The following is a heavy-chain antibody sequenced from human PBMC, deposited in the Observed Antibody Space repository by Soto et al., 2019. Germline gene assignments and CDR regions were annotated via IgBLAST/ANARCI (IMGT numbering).Heavy chain of an antibody. CDR2: ISYDGSNK. D-gene: IGHD3-10*01. CDR1: GFTFSSYA. CDR3: SRALPPYYYGSVPYYYGMDV. Sequence: QVQLVESGGGVVQPGRSLRLSCAASGFTFSSYAMHWVRQAPGKGLEWVAVISYDGSNKYYADSVKGRFTISRDNSKNTRYLQMNSLRGEDTAAYYCSRALPPYYYGSVPYYYGMDVWGQGTTVTVSS. J-gene: IGHJ6*02. V-gene: IGHV3-30-3*01.